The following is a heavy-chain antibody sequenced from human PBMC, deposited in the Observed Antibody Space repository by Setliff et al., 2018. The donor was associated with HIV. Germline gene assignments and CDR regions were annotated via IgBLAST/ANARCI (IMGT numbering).Heavy chain of an antibody. J-gene: IGHJ6*03. D-gene: IGHD6-13*01. CDR3: ARVSRGGWQQLARWDHYYMDV. CDR1: GYTFTSYD. CDR2: MNPNSGNT. V-gene: IGHV1-8*03. Sequence: GASVKVSCKASGYTFTSYDINWVRQATGQGLEWMGWMNPNSGNTGYAQKFQGRVTITRNTSISTAYMELSSRRSEDTAVYYCARVSRGGWQQLARWDHYYMDVWGKGTTVTVSS.